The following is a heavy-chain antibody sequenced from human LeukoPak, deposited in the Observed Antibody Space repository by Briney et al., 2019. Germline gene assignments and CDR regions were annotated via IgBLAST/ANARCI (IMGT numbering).Heavy chain of an antibody. D-gene: IGHD6-13*01. CDR1: GGSISSYY. V-gene: IGHV4-59*01. CDR2: IYYSGST. CDR3: ARTTYSSSWYSADAFDI. J-gene: IGHJ3*02. Sequence: SETLSLTCTVSGGSISSYYWSWTRQPPGKGLEWIGYIYYSGSTNYNPSLKSRVTISVDTSKNQFSLKLSSVTAADTAVYYCARTTYSSSWYSADAFDIWGQGTMVTVSS.